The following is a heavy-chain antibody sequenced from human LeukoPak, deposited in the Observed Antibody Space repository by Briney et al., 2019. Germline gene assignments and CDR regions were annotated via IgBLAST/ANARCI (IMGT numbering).Heavy chain of an antibody. CDR2: IYYSGST. J-gene: IGHJ4*02. CDR1: GGSISSGGHY. CDR3: ARVGYYYGSGSFKAYYFDY. Sequence: SETLSLTCTVSGGSISSGGHYWSWIRQHPGKGLEWIGYIYYSGSTYYNPSLKSRVTISVDTSKNQFSLKLSSVTAADTAVYYCARVGYYYGSGSFKAYYFDYWGQGTLVTVSS. V-gene: IGHV4-31*03. D-gene: IGHD3-10*01.